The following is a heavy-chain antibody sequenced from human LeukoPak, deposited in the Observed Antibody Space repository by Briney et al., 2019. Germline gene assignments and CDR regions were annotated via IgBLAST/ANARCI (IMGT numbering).Heavy chain of an antibody. V-gene: IGHV4-34*01. J-gene: IGHJ2*01. CDR3: ARDLAARKYWYFDL. D-gene: IGHD6-13*01. CDR1: GGSFSGYY. CDR2: INHSGST. Sequence: SETLSLTCAVYGGSFSGYYWSWIRQPPGKGLEWIGEINHSGSTNYNPSLKSQVTISVDTSKNQFSLKLSSVTAADTAVYYCARDLAARKYWYFDLWGRGTLVTVSS.